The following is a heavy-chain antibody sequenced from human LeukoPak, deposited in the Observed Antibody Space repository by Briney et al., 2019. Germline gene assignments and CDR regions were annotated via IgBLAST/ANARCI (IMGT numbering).Heavy chain of an antibody. CDR1: GFSVSSNC. Sequence: PGGSLRLSCAASGFSVSSNCMTWVRQAPGMVLEWVSVLCSGGGTYYADSVKGRFTISRDNAKNSLYLQMNSLRAEDTAVYYCARDLRGAMTPDAFDIWGQGTMVTVSS. V-gene: IGHV3-53*01. CDR2: LCSGGGT. J-gene: IGHJ3*02. CDR3: ARDLRGAMTPDAFDI. D-gene: IGHD1-26*01.